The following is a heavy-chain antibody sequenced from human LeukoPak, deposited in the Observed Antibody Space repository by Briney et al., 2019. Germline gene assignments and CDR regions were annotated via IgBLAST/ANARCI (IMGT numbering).Heavy chain of an antibody. Sequence: GGSLRLSCAASGFTFSSYGMSWVRQAPGKGLEWVSAISGSGGSTDYADSVKGRFTISRDNAKNTLYLQMNSLRAEDTAVYYCARTSTGGTRYYYGMDVWGQGTTVTVSS. V-gene: IGHV3-23*01. CDR1: GFTFSSYG. CDR2: ISGSGGST. J-gene: IGHJ6*02. CDR3: ARTSTGGTRYYYGMDV. D-gene: IGHD3-16*01.